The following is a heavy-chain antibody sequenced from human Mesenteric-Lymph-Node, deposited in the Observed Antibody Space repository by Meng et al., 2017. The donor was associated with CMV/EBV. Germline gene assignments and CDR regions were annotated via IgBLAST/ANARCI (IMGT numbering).Heavy chain of an antibody. V-gene: IGHV1-2*02. Sequence: ASVKVSCKASGYTFTAYYMHWLRQALGQGPEWMGWINPNSGGTYFAESFRGRVAMTRDTSISTAYMELTRLTSDDTAVYYCARGDYDLYFGMDVWGQGTTVTVSS. CDR1: GYTFTAYY. J-gene: IGHJ6*02. CDR2: INPNSGGT. D-gene: IGHD3/OR15-3a*01. CDR3: ARGDYDLYFGMDV.